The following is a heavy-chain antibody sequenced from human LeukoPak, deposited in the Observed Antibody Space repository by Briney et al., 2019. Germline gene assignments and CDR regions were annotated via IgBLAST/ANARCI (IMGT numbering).Heavy chain of an antibody. CDR3: AVTPNGYSYGFGHYYYYGMDV. CDR2: IYYSGST. J-gene: IGHJ6*02. Sequence: SQTLSLTCTVSGGSISSGGYYWSWIRQHPGKGLEWIGYIYYSGSTYYNPSLKSRVTISVDTSKNQFSLKLSSVTVADTAVYYCAVTPNGYSYGFGHYYYYGMDVWGQGATVTVSS. CDR1: GGSISSGGYY. V-gene: IGHV4-31*03. D-gene: IGHD5-18*01.